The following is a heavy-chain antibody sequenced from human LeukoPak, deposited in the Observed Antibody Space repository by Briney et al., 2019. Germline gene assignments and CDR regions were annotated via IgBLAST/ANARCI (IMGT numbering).Heavy chain of an antibody. CDR2: IKQDGSEK. V-gene: IGHV3-7*01. D-gene: IGHD5-18*01. CDR3: ARDLGTAMVPDAFDI. J-gene: IGHJ3*02. Sequence: HPGGSLRLSCAASGFTFSSYWMSWVRQAPGKGLEWVANIKQDGSEKYYVDSVKGRFTISRDNAKNSLYLQMNSLRAEDTAVYYCARDLGTAMVPDAFDIWGQGTMVTVSS. CDR1: GFTFSSYW.